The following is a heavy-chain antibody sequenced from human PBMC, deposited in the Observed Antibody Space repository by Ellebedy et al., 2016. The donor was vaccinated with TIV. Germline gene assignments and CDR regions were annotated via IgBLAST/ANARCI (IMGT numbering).Heavy chain of an antibody. J-gene: IGHJ3*02. CDR2: ISSGSTYI. CDR1: GFTFRNYW. Sequence: GGSLRLSXAASGFTFRNYWMNWVRQAPGKGLEWVSSISSGSTYIFYADSVKGRFTISRDNPTDSLYLQMNSLRAEDTAVYYCARQERGTTRGAFDIWGQGTRVTVSS. D-gene: IGHD1/OR15-1a*01. CDR3: ARQERGTTRGAFDI. V-gene: IGHV3-21*01.